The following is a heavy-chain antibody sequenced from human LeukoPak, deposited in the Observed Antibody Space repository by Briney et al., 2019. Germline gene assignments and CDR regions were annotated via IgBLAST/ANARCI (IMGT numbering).Heavy chain of an antibody. J-gene: IGHJ5*02. Sequence: SETLSLTCTVSGDSISSYYWSWIRQPAGKGLEWIGRIYTSGSANYNPSLTSRVSMSVDTSKNQFSLKLSSVTAADTAVYYCARGSRVVWFGELSNWFDPWGQGTLVTVSS. CDR3: ARGSRVVWFGELSNWFDP. V-gene: IGHV4-4*07. CDR2: IYTSGSA. D-gene: IGHD3-10*01. CDR1: GDSISSYY.